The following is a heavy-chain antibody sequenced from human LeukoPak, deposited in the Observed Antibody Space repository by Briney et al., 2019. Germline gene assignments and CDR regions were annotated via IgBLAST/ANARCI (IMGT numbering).Heavy chain of an antibody. Sequence: PGGSLRLSCAASGFTFSSYAMHWVRQAPGKGLEWVAVISDDGSNKYYADSVKGRFTISRDNSKNTLYLQMNSLRAEDTAVYYCARDRQWLGNHDAFDIWGQGTMVTVSS. J-gene: IGHJ3*02. CDR3: ARDRQWLGNHDAFDI. V-gene: IGHV3-30-3*01. CDR2: ISDDGSNK. D-gene: IGHD6-19*01. CDR1: GFTFSSYA.